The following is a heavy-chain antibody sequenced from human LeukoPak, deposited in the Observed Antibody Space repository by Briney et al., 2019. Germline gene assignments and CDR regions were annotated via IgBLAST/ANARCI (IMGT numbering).Heavy chain of an antibody. D-gene: IGHD1-1*01. CDR2: MDPTGSQK. CDR3: AIWTSGNY. J-gene: IGHJ1*01. CDR1: QFTFNGSW. V-gene: IGHV3-7*01. Sequence: PGGSLRLTCADSQFTFNGSWMNWFRQAPGKGLEWVANMDPTGSQKRYVDSVKGRFTISKDNPGASLYLDMHSLRAEETAIYYCAIWTSGNYWGQGTLVTVSS.